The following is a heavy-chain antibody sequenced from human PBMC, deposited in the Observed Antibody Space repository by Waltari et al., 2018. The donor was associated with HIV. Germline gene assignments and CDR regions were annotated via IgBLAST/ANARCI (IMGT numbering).Heavy chain of an antibody. CDR1: GFTFSSHW. V-gene: IGHV3-7*01. D-gene: IGHD3-3*01. J-gene: IGHJ6*02. CDR2: IKDDVNEK. Sequence: MQLVESGGGLVQRGGSLRLSCAASGFTFSSHWMSWVRQAPGKELEREDNIKDDVNEKDYVHSVMGRFTISRDNANNSLYLDMKRLRDDDTAVYYCVRENDFGTIFFNYYYAMDVWGQGTSVTV. CDR3: VRENDFGTIFFNYYYAMDV.